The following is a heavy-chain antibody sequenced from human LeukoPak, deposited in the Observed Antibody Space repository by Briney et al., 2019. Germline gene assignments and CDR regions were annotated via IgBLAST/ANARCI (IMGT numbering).Heavy chain of an antibody. Sequence: VASVKVSCKASGYTFTSYDINWVRQATRQGLEWMGWMNPNSGNTGYAQKFQGRVTMTRNTSISTAYMELSSLRSEDTAVYYCARYSVLRYFDDDAFDIWGQGTMVTVSS. CDR3: ARYSVLRYFDDDAFDI. J-gene: IGHJ3*02. CDR2: MNPNSGNT. V-gene: IGHV1-8*01. D-gene: IGHD3-9*01. CDR1: GYTFTSYD.